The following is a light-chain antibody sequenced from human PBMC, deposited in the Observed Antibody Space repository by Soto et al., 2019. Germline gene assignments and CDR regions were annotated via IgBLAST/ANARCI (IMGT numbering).Light chain of an antibody. CDR1: QSISSW. CDR3: QQYNSYLTWT. CDR2: DAS. J-gene: IGKJ1*01. V-gene: IGKV1-5*01. Sequence: DIQMTQSPSTLSASVGDRVTITCRVSQSISSWLAWYQQKPGKAPKLLIYDASSLESGVPSRFSGSGSGTEFTLTISSLQPDDFATYYCQQYNSYLTWTFGQGTKVDIK.